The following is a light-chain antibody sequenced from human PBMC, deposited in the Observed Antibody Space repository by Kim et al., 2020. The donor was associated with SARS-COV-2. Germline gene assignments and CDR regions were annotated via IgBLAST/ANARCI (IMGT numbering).Light chain of an antibody. CDR2: GKN. CDR1: SLSKYY. J-gene: IGLJ2*01. Sequence: SSELTQDPAVSVALGQTLRITCQGDSLSKYYASWYQQKPGQAPVLVIYGKNNRPSGIPDRFPGSSSGDTVSLTITGAQAEDEGDYYCYSRDSSGDHLVFG. V-gene: IGLV3-19*01. CDR3: YSRDSSGDHLV.